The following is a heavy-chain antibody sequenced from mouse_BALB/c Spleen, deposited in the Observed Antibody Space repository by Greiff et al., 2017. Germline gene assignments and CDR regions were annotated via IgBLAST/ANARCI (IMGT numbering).Heavy chain of an antibody. CDR1: GFSLTGYG. CDR3: ARDLYGSSYYYAMDY. Sequence: VKLVESGPGLVAPSQSLSITCTVSGFSLTGYGVNWVRQPPGKGLEWLGMIWGDGSTDYNSALISRLSISKDNSKSQVFLKMNSLQTDDTARYYCARDLYGSSYYYAMDYWGQGNSVTVSS. J-gene: IGHJ4*01. D-gene: IGHD1-1*01. CDR2: IWGDGST. V-gene: IGHV2-6-7*01.